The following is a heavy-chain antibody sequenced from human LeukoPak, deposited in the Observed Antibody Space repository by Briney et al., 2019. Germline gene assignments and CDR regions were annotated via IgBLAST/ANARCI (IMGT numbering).Heavy chain of an antibody. CDR3: AKDRGDYTNWFDP. Sequence: GGSLRLSCAASGFTLSSFGMHWVRQAPGKGLEWVAFIRYDGSNKYYADSVKGRFTISRDNSKNTLYLQMNSPRAEDTAIYYCAKDRGDYTNWFDPWGQGTLVTVSS. V-gene: IGHV3-30*02. CDR1: GFTLSSFG. J-gene: IGHJ5*02. D-gene: IGHD4-17*01. CDR2: IRYDGSNK.